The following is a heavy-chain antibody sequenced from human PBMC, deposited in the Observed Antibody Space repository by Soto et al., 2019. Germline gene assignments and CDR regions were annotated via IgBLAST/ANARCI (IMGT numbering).Heavy chain of an antibody. CDR3: ASLKGRVGYSYGYIDY. CDR2: INHSGST. D-gene: IGHD5-18*01. Sequence: PSETLSLTCAVYGGSFSGYYWSWIRQPPGKGLEWIGEINHSGSTNYNPSLKSRVTISVDTSKNQFSLKLTSVTAADTAVYYCASLKGRVGYSYGYIDYWGLGTLVTVSS. V-gene: IGHV4-34*01. J-gene: IGHJ4*02. CDR1: GGSFSGYY.